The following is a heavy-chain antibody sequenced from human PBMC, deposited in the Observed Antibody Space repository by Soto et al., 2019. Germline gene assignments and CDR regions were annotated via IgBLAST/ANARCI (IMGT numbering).Heavy chain of an antibody. CDR3: ARGIVLVPAATLDGMDV. J-gene: IGHJ6*02. Sequence: SETLSLTCAVYGGSFSGYYWSWIRQPPGKGQEWIGEIYHSGSTYYNPSLKSRVTISVDRSKNQFSLKLSSVTAADTAVYYCARGIVLVPAATLDGMDVWGQGTTVTVSS. CDR1: GGSFSGYY. V-gene: IGHV4-34*01. D-gene: IGHD2-2*01. CDR2: IYHSGST.